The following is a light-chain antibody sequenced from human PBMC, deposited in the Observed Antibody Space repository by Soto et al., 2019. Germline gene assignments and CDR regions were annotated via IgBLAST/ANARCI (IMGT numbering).Light chain of an antibody. V-gene: IGKV3-11*01. CDR2: DAS. Sequence: EIVLTQSPATLSLYPGERATLPCRASQSVSSYLAWYQQKPGQAPRLLIYDASNRATGIPARFSGSGSGTDFTLTISSLEPEDFAVYYCQQRSNWPPTFGQGTKLEIK. J-gene: IGKJ2*01. CDR1: QSVSSY. CDR3: QQRSNWPPT.